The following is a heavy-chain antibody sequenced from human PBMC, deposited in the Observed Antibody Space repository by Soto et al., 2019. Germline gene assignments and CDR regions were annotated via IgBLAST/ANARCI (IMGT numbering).Heavy chain of an antibody. V-gene: IGHV1-69*13. J-gene: IGHJ5*02. CDR1: GGTFSSYA. Sequence: ASVKVSCKASGGTFSSYAISWVRQAPGQGLEWMGGIIPIFGTANYAQKFQGRVTITADESTSTAYMELSSLRSEDTAVYYCARGLVAYCSGGSCYRYNWFDPWGQGTLVTVSS. CDR3: ARGLVAYCSGGSCYRYNWFDP. D-gene: IGHD2-15*01. CDR2: IIPIFGTA.